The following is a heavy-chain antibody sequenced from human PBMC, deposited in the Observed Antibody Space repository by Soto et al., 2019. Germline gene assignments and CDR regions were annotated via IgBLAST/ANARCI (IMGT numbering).Heavy chain of an antibody. CDR3: TRDRSSFMRGRIRGPYGGLDV. CDR2: INSVASYV. D-gene: IGHD3-10*01. CDR1: RFAFSSYS. J-gene: IGHJ6*02. V-gene: IGHV3-21*01. Sequence: QLVESGGGLVKPGGSLRVSCAASRFAFSSYSMHWVRQAPMKGLEWVASINSVASYVYYADSVEGRSTISRDNAKNSVYLQMNSLRAEDTAVYYCTRDRSSFMRGRIRGPYGGLDVWGQGTTVLVS.